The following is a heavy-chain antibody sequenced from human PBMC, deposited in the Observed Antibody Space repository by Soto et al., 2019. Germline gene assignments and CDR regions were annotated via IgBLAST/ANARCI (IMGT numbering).Heavy chain of an antibody. CDR1: GYTFTSYG. CDR2: ISAYNGNT. Sequence: ASLKVSCKASGYTFTSYGISCVRQAPGQGLEWMGWISAYNGNTNYAQKLQGRVTMTTDTSTSTAYMELRSLRSDDTAVYYCAREYSSGWYSYYGMDVWGQGTTVTVSS. V-gene: IGHV1-18*01. J-gene: IGHJ6*02. CDR3: AREYSSGWYSYYGMDV. D-gene: IGHD6-19*01.